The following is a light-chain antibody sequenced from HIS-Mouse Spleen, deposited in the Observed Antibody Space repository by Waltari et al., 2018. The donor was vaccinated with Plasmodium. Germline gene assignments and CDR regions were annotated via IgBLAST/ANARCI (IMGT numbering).Light chain of an antibody. J-gene: IGKJ3*01. Sequence: EIVMPQSPATLSVSTGERATLSCRASQSVSSNLAWYQQKPGQAPRPLIYGASTRATGIPARFSGSGSGTEFTLTISSLQSEDFAVYYCQQYNNWSFTFGPGTKVDIK. V-gene: IGKV3-15*01. CDR1: QSVSSN. CDR3: QQYNNWSFT. CDR2: GAS.